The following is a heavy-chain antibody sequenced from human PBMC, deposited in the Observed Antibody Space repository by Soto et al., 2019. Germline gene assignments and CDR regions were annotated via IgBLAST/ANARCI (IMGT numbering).Heavy chain of an antibody. Sequence: PGGSLRLSCTTSGFTFAKHAMSWVRQAQGKGLEWVSGVSGSGGSTYYSDSVKGRFTISTSASKETLYLQMNTLRVEDTGIYYCAKASSWYYYYSMDVWGQGTTVTVSS. CDR2: VSGSGGST. V-gene: IGHV3-23*01. CDR3: AKASSWYYYYSMDV. CDR1: GFTFAKHA. D-gene: IGHD3-16*01. J-gene: IGHJ6*02.